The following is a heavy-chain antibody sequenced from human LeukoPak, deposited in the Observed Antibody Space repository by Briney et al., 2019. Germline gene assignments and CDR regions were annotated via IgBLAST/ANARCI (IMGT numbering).Heavy chain of an antibody. Sequence: PSETLSLTCAVYGGSVTGFSWSWIRQSPVKGLESIGEINHSGGTNYAPSLQSRVTLSLDTSKNQFSLTLTSVTAADTAVYYCVRGRNVKWVPGVGGNPRASRYYYHMDVWGKGTTVTVSS. CDR3: VRGRNVKWVPGVGGNPRASRYYYHMDV. D-gene: IGHD4-23*01. V-gene: IGHV4-34*01. J-gene: IGHJ6*03. CDR2: INHSGGT. CDR1: GGSVTGFS.